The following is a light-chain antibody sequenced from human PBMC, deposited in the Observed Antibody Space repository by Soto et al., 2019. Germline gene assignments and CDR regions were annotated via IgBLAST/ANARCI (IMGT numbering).Light chain of an antibody. CDR3: AAWDDSLHGHV. J-gene: IGLJ1*01. CDR1: SSNIGINT. CDR2: SNN. V-gene: IGLV1-44*01. Sequence: QAVVTQPPSASGTPVQRGTISCSGSSSNIGINTVNCYQQLPVTAPKLLIYSNNQRPSGVPDRFSGSKSGTSASLAISGLQSEDEADYYCAAWDDSLHGHVFGTGTKLTVL.